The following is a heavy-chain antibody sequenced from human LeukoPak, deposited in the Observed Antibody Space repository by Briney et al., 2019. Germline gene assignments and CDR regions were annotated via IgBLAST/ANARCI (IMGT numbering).Heavy chain of an antibody. CDR2: IYHSGTT. CDR3: ARGYYYSGSYFDY. CDR1: GGSISSSNW. Sequence: PSGTLSLTCAVSGGSISSSNWWSWVRQSPGKGLEWIGEIYHSGTTNYNPSLKSRVTKSVDKSKNQFSLKLSSVTAADTAVYYCARGYYYSGSYFDYWGQGTLVTVSS. J-gene: IGHJ4*02. D-gene: IGHD1-26*01. V-gene: IGHV4-4*02.